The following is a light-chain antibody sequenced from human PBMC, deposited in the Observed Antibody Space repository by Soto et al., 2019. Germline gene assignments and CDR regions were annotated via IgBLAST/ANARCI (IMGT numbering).Light chain of an antibody. CDR2: EAS. Sequence: IVLTQSPGTLSLSPGERATLSCRASQSVSRYLAWYQQKPGQAPRLLIYEASTRATGIPNRFSGSGSGTDFTLTISRLDPEDFAVYYCQQYGRSLWTFGQGTKVDI. J-gene: IGKJ1*01. CDR1: QSVSRY. V-gene: IGKV3-20*01. CDR3: QQYGRSLWT.